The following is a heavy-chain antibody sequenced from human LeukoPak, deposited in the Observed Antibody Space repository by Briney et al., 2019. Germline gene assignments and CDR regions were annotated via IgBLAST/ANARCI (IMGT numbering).Heavy chain of an antibody. CDR1: GGSFSGYY. V-gene: IGHV4-34*01. CDR2: INHSGST. Sequence: SETLSLTCAVYGGSFSGYYWSWIRQPPGKGLEWIGEINHSGSTNYNPSLKSRVTISVDTSKNQFSLKLSPVTAADTAVYYCARGRPGSSYIYWGQGTLVTVSS. CDR3: ARGRPGSSYIY. D-gene: IGHD3-10*01. J-gene: IGHJ4*02.